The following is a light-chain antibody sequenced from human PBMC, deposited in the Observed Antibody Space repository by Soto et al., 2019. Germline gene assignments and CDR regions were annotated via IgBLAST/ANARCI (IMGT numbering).Light chain of an antibody. CDR3: HQYFSAPQA. V-gene: IGKV4-1*01. Sequence: DIVMSQSPDSLAVSLGERATIKCKSSQSLYHTSNKRKYLAWYQQKPGHRPRLLISWASTRESGVPDRFSAGGSGTDFTLTITNLQAYDVATYYCHQYFSAPQAFGGGTKVEI. CDR2: WAS. CDR1: QSLYHTSNKRKY. J-gene: IGKJ4*01.